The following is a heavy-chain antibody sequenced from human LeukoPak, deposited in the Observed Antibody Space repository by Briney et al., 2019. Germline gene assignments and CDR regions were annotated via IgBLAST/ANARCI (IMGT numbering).Heavy chain of an antibody. D-gene: IGHD4-23*01. CDR3: ARGRDYGGNSYFDY. V-gene: IGHV3-30-3*01. Sequence: PGGSLRLSCAASGFTFSSYAMHWVRQAPGKGLEWVAVISYDGSNKYYADSVKGRFTISRDNSKNTLYLQMNSLRAEDTAVYYCARGRDYGGNSYFDYWGQGTLVTVSS. CDR1: GFTFSSYA. CDR2: ISYDGSNK. J-gene: IGHJ4*02.